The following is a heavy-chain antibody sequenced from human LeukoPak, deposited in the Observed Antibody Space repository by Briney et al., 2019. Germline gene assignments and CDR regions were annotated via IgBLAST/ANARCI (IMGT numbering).Heavy chain of an antibody. CDR2: ITIRGEST. J-gene: IGHJ4*02. V-gene: IGHV3-23*01. CDR1: GFTFSIYA. CDR3: ARDRPNYYGSDGHYYRRDGDY. Sequence: GGSLRLSCAASGFTFSIYAMSCVPQAPGKGLQWVSSITIRGESTWYADSVKGRFTITRDNSENTLYLQMHSLRAEDTAVYYCARDRPNYYGSDGHYYRRDGDYWGRGTLVSVSP. D-gene: IGHD3-22*01.